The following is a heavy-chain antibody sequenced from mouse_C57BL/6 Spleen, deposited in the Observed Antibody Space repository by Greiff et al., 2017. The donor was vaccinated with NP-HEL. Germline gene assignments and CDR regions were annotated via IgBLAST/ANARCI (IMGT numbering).Heavy chain of an antibody. Sequence: QVQLKQSGPELVKPGASVKISCKASGYAFSSSWMNWVKQRPGKGLEWIGRIYPGDGDTNYNGKFKGKATLTADKSSSTAYMQLSSLTSEDSAVYFCANDYVLYAMDYWGQGTSVTVSS. CDR2: IYPGDGDT. CDR1: GYAFSSSW. J-gene: IGHJ4*01. V-gene: IGHV1-82*01. D-gene: IGHD2-4*01. CDR3: ANDYVLYAMDY.